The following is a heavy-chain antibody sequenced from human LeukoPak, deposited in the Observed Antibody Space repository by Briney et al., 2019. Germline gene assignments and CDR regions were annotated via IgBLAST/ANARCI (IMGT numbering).Heavy chain of an antibody. CDR1: GYTFTSYG. Sequence: GSSVKVSCKTSGYTFTSYGISWVRQAPGQGLEWMGWISAYNGNTNYAQKLQGRVTMTTDTSTSTAYMELRSLRSDDTAVYYCAISTPSGYFDYWGQGTLVTVSS. CDR2: ISAYNGNT. CDR3: AISTPSGYFDY. J-gene: IGHJ4*02. V-gene: IGHV1-18*01. D-gene: IGHD1-26*01.